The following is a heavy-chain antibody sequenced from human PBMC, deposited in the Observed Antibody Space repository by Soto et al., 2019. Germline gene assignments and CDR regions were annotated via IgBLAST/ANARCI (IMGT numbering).Heavy chain of an antibody. Sequence: SETLSLSCTVPGGSISIRDYYWIWKRQPPGNCLEWIVYIYYSGSTYYNPSLKSRVTKPLDTSKTQSSLKLSSVTAADTAVYYCAREGGYSSTVMAVWGQGTTVPVSS. V-gene: IGHV4-30-4*01. CDR1: GGSISIRDYY. D-gene: IGHD5-18*01. CDR3: AREGGYSSTVMAV. J-gene: IGHJ6*02. CDR2: IYYSGST.